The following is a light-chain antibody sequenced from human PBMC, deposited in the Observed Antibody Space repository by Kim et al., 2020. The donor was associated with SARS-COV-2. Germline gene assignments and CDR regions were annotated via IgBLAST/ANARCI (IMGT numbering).Light chain of an antibody. J-gene: IGLJ1*01. Sequence: GQSITISCTGTSSDVGGYNYVSWCQQHPGKAPKLMIYDVSNRPSGVSNRFSGSKSGNTASLTISGHQAEDEADYYCSSYTGSTPYVFGTGTKVTVL. CDR3: SSYTGSTPYV. CDR2: DVS. V-gene: IGLV2-14*03. CDR1: SSDVGGYNY.